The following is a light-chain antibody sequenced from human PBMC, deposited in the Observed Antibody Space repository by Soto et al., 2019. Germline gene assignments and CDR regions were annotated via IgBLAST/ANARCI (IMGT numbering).Light chain of an antibody. V-gene: IGKV3-15*01. CDR1: QSVSSN. CDR3: QQYDDWLWT. Sequence: EIVMSQSPATLSVSLGERATLSCRASQSVSSNLAWYQQKPGQAPRLLIYGASTRATGIPARFSGSGSGTEFTLTLSSLQSEDFAVYYCQQYDDWLWTFGQGTKVEIK. J-gene: IGKJ1*01. CDR2: GAS.